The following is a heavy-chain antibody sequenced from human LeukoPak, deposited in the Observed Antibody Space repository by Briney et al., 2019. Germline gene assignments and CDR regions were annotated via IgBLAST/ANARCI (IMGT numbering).Heavy chain of an antibody. CDR2: INPSGGST. D-gene: IGHD3-9*01. CDR3: ARRRRYNDYADY. CDR1: GYTFTSYY. Sequence: ASVKVSCKASGYTFTSYYMHWVRQAPGQGLEWMGIINPSGGSTSYAQKFQGRVTMTRDMSTSTVYMELSSLRSEDTAVYYCARRRRYNDYADYWGQGTLVTASS. V-gene: IGHV1-46*01. J-gene: IGHJ4*02.